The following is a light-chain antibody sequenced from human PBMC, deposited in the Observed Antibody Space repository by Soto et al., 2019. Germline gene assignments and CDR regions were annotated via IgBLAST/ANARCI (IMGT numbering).Light chain of an antibody. V-gene: IGLV1-51*02. Sequence: QSALTQPPSVSAAPGQKVTISCSGSNSNIGNNYVSWYQQLPGTAPKLLIYENNKRPSGIPDRFSGSKSGTSATLGTTGLQTGDEADYYCGTWDSSLSAGVFGTGTKVTVL. CDR1: NSNIGNNY. J-gene: IGLJ1*01. CDR2: ENN. CDR3: GTWDSSLSAGV.